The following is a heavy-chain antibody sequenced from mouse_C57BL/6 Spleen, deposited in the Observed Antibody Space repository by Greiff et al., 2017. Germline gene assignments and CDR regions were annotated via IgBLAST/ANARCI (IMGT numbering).Heavy chain of an antibody. CDR2: ISYDGSN. CDR3: ARDHRGSSYWFAY. CDR1: GYSITSGYY. D-gene: IGHD1-1*01. J-gene: IGHJ3*01. Sequence: EVQLQQSGPGLVKPSQSLSLTCSVTGYSITSGYYWNWIRQFPGNKLEWMGYISYDGSNNYNPSLKNRISITRATSKNQFFLKLNSVTTEDTATYYCARDHRGSSYWFAYWGQGTLVTVSA. V-gene: IGHV3-6*01.